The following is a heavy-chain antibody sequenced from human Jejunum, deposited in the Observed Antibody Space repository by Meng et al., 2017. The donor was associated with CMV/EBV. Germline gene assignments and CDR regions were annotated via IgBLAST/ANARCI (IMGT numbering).Heavy chain of an antibody. CDR2: VYGGGST. CDR3: ARGGYVPIFGAVGYAMDV. J-gene: IGHJ6*02. V-gene: IGHV3-53*01. Sequence: YMTWVRQAPGEGLEWVSFVYGGGSTVYADSVEGRFATSRDNSKNTVYLQMNSLRAEDTAVYFCARGGYVPIFGAVGYAMDVWGQGTTVTVSS. CDR1: Y. D-gene: IGHD3-3*01.